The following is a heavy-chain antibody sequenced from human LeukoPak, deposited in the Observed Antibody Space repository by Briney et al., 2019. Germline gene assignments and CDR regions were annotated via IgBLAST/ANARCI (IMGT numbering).Heavy chain of an antibody. CDR3: TRYNNDHFDY. J-gene: IGHJ4*02. Sequence: GGSLRLSCAGSGFTFGGYGIHWFRQTPGKGLEWVAVIAYDGSRAFYADFVKGRFTISRDNTKNTMSVQMDDLRAEDTAVYYCTRYNNDHFDYWGQGTLVTVSS. CDR1: GFTFGGYG. CDR2: IAYDGSRA. V-gene: IGHV3-33*01. D-gene: IGHD1-14*01.